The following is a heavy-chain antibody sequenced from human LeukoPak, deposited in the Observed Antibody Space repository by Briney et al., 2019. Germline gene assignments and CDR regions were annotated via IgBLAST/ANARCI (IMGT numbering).Heavy chain of an antibody. Sequence: SEALSLTCTVSGGSIISYYWSWIRQPPGKGLEWIGYIFYSGSTKYNPSLKSRVTISVDTSKNQFSLKLSSVTAADTAVYYCARGLYYSGGSCYSAGYDYWGQGTLVTVSS. J-gene: IGHJ4*02. CDR1: GGSIISYY. CDR2: IFYSGST. D-gene: IGHD2-15*01. CDR3: ARGLYYSGGSCYSAGYDY. V-gene: IGHV4-59*01.